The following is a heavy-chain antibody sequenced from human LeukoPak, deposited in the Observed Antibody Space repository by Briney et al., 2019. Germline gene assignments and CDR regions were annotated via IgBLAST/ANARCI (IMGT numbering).Heavy chain of an antibody. J-gene: IGHJ6*02. CDR3: ARHDDIPVFRNGLDV. V-gene: IGHV4-59*08. CDR1: GGSISGYY. Sequence: TSETLSLTCTVSGGSISGYYWSWIRQPPGKGLEWIGYIYYRGNTIYNPSLKSRVTMSVDTSGNQFSLKLSSVTAADTAVYYCARHDDIPVFRNGLDVWGQGTTVTVS. D-gene: IGHD6-19*01. CDR2: IYYRGNT.